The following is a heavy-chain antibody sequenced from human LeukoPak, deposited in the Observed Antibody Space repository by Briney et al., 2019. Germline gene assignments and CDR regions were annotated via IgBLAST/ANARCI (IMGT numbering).Heavy chain of an antibody. CDR3: ARDSGFWLY. Sequence: PSETLPLTCTVSGDSITSGSYYWGWIRQTPGKRLEWIGNIYSDGDTSFNPSLESRITMSVDTSKSQFSLRLNSVTAADTAVYFCARDSGFWLYWGQGILVSVSS. J-gene: IGHJ4*02. CDR2: IYSDGDT. CDR1: GDSITSGSYY. D-gene: IGHD3-22*01. V-gene: IGHV4-39*07.